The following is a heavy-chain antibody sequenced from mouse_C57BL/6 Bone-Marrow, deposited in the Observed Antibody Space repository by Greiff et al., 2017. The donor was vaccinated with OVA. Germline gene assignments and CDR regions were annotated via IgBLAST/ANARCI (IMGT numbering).Heavy chain of an antibody. J-gene: IGHJ2*01. V-gene: IGHV5-17*01. Sequence: EVQLQQSGGGLVKPGGSLKLSCAASGFTFSDYGMHWVRQAPEKGLEWVAYISSGSSTIYYADTVKGRFTISRDNAKNTLFLQMTSLRSEDTAMYYCAKRTTVVSVDYWGQGTTLTVSS. CDR3: AKRTTVVSVDY. D-gene: IGHD1-1*01. CDR2: ISSGSSTI. CDR1: GFTFSDYG.